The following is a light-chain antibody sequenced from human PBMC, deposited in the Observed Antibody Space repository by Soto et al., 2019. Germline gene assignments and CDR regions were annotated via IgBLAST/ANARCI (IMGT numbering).Light chain of an antibody. Sequence: DIQMTQSPSSLSASVGYRVTITCRASQSISSYLNWYQQKPGRAPGLLIFAASSLQSGVPSRFSGSGSGTDFTLTISSLQPEDFATYYCQQSYSTPYTFGQGTKLEIK. CDR2: AAS. V-gene: IGKV1-39*01. J-gene: IGKJ2*01. CDR1: QSISSY. CDR3: QQSYSTPYT.